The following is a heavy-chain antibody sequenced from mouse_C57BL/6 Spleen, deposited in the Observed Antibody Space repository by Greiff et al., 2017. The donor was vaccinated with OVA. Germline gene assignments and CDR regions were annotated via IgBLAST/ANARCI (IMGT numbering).Heavy chain of an antibody. V-gene: IGHV1-47*01. J-gene: IGHJ1*03. CDR1: GYTFTTYP. CDR3: ARRKVVAKTAYFDV. CDR2: FHPNNDDT. Sequence: VQLVESGAELVKPGASVKLSCKASGYTFTTYPIEWMKQNPGKSLEWIGNFHPNNDDTKYNEKFKGKATLTVEKSSSTVYLGLSRLTSDDSAVYYCARRKVVAKTAYFDVWGKGTTVTVSS. D-gene: IGHD1-1*01.